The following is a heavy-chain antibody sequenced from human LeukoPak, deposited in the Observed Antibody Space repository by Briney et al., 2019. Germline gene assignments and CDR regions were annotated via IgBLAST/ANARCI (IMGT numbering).Heavy chain of an antibody. CDR3: ARDAGSSAWSGGFDY. V-gene: IGHV3-23*01. CDR2: ISGSGGRT. D-gene: IGHD6-19*01. J-gene: IGHJ4*02. CDR1: GITLSNYG. Sequence: GGSLRLSCAVSGITLSNYGMSWVRQAPGKGLEWVAGISGSGGRTNYADSVKGRFTVSRDNAQNSLYLQMNSLRGDDTAVYYCARDAGSSAWSGGFDYWGQGALVTVSS.